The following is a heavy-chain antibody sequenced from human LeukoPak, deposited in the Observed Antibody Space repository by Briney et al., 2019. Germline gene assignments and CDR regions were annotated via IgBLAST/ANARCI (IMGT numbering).Heavy chain of an antibody. J-gene: IGHJ6*03. Sequence: PGGTLRLSCAASGFTFSSYGMSWVRQAPGKGLVWVSRINSDGSRTSYADSVKGRFTISRDNAKNTLYLQMNSLRAEDTAVYYCARDGAGSSLYMDVWGKGTTVTVSS. CDR1: GFTFSSYG. V-gene: IGHV3-74*01. CDR2: INSDGSRT. CDR3: ARDGAGSSLYMDV. D-gene: IGHD6-6*01.